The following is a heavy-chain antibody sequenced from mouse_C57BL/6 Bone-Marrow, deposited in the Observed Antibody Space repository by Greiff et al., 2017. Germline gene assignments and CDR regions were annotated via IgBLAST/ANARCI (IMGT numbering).Heavy chain of an antibody. J-gene: IGHJ4*01. CDR2: INPNNGGT. V-gene: IGHV1-18*01. Sequence: VQLQQSGPELVKPGASVKIPCKASGYTFTDYNMDWVKQSHGKSLEWIGDINPNNGGTIYNQKFKGKATLTVDKSSSTAYMERRSLSSEDTAVYCCARGHSVYYYAMDYWGQGTSVTVSS. D-gene: IGHD2-12*01. CDR3: ARGHSVYYYAMDY. CDR1: GYTFTDYN.